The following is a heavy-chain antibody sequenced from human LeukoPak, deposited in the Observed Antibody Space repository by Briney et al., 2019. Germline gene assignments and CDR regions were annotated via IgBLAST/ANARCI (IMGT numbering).Heavy chain of an antibody. Sequence: GSLRLSCAASGFTFSTYTMNWDRQAPGKGLEWVSSISSSSNNINYADSVKGRFTISRDNAMNSVHLQMNSLRVEDTAVYYCARGYQRPDYWGQGTLITVSS. J-gene: IGHJ4*02. CDR1: GFTFSTYT. D-gene: IGHD2-2*01. V-gene: IGHV3-21*01. CDR2: ISSSSNNI. CDR3: ARGYQRPDY.